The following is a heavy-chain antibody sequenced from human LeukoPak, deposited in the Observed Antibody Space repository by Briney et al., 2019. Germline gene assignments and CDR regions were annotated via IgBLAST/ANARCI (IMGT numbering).Heavy chain of an antibody. D-gene: IGHD2-21*02. Sequence: GGSLRLSCAASGFTFTNYWMSWVRQAPGKGLEWVANIKQDGSEKYYVDSVKGRFTISRDNAKNSLYLQLNSLRAEDTAVYYCARDRVTHDYWGQGTLVTVFS. J-gene: IGHJ4*02. CDR3: ARDRVTHDY. CDR1: GFTFTNYW. CDR2: IKQDGSEK. V-gene: IGHV3-7*01.